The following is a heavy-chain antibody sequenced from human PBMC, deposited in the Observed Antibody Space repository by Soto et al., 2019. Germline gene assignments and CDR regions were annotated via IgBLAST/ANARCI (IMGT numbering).Heavy chain of an antibody. Sequence: QVQLQESGPGLVKPSETLSLTCTVSGGSISSYYWGWIRQPPGKGLEWIGYIYYSGSTNYNPSLXGXAXIXXDTSKNHFSLKLSSVTAADTAVYYCARRWGPTFDFWGQGTLVTVSS. V-gene: IGHV4-59*01. D-gene: IGHD1-26*01. CDR2: IYYSGST. J-gene: IGHJ4*02. CDR3: ARRWGPTFDF. CDR1: GGSISSYY.